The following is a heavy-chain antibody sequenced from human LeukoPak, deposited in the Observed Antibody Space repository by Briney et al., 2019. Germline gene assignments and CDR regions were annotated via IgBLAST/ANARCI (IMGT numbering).Heavy chain of an antibody. V-gene: IGHV3-30*18. CDR1: GFTFSSYG. J-gene: IGHJ4*02. CDR2: ISYDGSNK. CDR3: AKGNYGDYPLYFDY. Sequence: GRSLRLSCAASGFTFSSYGMHWVRQAPGKGLEWVAIISYDGSNKYYADSVKGRFTIARDNSKNTLYLQMNSLRAEDTAVYYCAKGNYGDYPLYFDYWGQGTLVTVSS. D-gene: IGHD4-17*01.